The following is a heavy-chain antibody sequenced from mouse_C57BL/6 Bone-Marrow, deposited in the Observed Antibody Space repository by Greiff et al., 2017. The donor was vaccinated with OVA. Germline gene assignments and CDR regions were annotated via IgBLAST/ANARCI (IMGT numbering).Heavy chain of an antibody. Sequence: VQLQQSGAELVRPGTSVKLSCKASGYTFTSYWMHWVKQRPGQGLEWIGVIDPSDSYTNYNQKFKGKATLTVDTSSSTAYMQLSSLTSEDSAVYYCARSYSNYGSWFAYWGQGTLVTVSA. J-gene: IGHJ3*01. V-gene: IGHV1-59*01. CDR3: ARSYSNYGSWFAY. CDR2: IDPSDSYT. D-gene: IGHD2-5*01. CDR1: GYTFTSYW.